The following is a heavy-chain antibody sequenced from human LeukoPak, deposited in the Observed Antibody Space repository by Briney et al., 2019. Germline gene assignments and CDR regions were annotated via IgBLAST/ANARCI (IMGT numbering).Heavy chain of an antibody. V-gene: IGHV3-53*01. CDR3: ARASPPIVVVPAAIDAFDI. CDR2: IYSGGST. J-gene: IGHJ3*02. D-gene: IGHD2-2*01. Sequence: GGSLRLSCAASGFTVSSNYMSWVRQAPGKGLEWVSVIYSGGSTYYADSVKGRFTISRDNSKNTLYLQMNSLRAEDTAVYYCARASPPIVVVPAAIDAFDIWGQGTMVTVSS. CDR1: GFTVSSNY.